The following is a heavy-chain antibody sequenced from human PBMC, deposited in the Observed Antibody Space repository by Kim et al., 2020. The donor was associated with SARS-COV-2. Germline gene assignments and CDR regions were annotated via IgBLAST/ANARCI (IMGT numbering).Heavy chain of an antibody. CDR2: IIPIFGTA. V-gene: IGHV1-69*13. CDR1: GGTFSSYA. Sequence: SVKVSCKASGGTFSSYAISWVRQAPGQGLEWMGGIIPIFGTANYAQKFQGRVTITADESTSTAYMELSSLRSEDTAVYYCARGRDGYNSHLFDYWGQGTLVTVSS. D-gene: IGHD5-12*01. J-gene: IGHJ4*02. CDR3: ARGRDGYNSHLFDY.